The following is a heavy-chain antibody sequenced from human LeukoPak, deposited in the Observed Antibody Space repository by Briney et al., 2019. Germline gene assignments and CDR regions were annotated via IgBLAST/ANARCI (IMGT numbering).Heavy chain of an antibody. D-gene: IGHD2-2*01. V-gene: IGHV3-73*01. CDR2: IRGIANSYAT. CDR3: AKQSVVVPAALGAFDI. Sequence: GGSLRLSCAASGFTFSGSAMHWVRQASGKGLEWVGRIRGIANSYATAYAASVKGRFTISRDDSKNTLYLQMNSLRAEDTAVYYCAKQSVVVPAALGAFDIWGQGTMVTVSS. J-gene: IGHJ3*02. CDR1: GFTFSGSA.